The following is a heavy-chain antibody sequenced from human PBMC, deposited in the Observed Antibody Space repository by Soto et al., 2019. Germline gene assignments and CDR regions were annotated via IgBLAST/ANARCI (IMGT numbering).Heavy chain of an antibody. J-gene: IGHJ3*02. V-gene: IGHV3-23*01. CDR1: GFIFSTYA. D-gene: IGHD4-17*01. CDR2: ISSRSDSA. CDR3: AHPRGYGVFDAVDI. Sequence: PGGSLRLSCAASGFIFSTYAMNWVRQAPGKGLEWVSAISSRSDSAYYADSVRGRFTISRDNSINALYLHMRSLRPEDTAVYYCAHPRGYGVFDAVDIWGQGTMVTVSS.